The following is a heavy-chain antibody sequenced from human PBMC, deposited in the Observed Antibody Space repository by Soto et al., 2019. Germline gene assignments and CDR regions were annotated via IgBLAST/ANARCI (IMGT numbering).Heavy chain of an antibody. D-gene: IGHD2-21*02. CDR1: GFTFGSYW. CDR3: ARAGYCGPGCYYYFDY. Sequence: GGSLSLSCAVSGFTFGSYWMNWVRLIPGKGLEWVAYIKPDGSATYYVDSVKGRFTTSRDNAKNSLYLQMNSLGVEDTSVYYCARAGYCGPGCYYYFDYWGQGTLVTVSS. J-gene: IGHJ4*02. CDR2: IKPDGSAT. V-gene: IGHV3-7*01.